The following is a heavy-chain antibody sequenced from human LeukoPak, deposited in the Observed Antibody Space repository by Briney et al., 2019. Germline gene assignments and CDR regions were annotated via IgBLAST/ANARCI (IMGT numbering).Heavy chain of an antibody. Sequence: SQTLSLTCTVSGGSISSGGYCWSWIRQHPGKGLEWIGYIYYSGSTYYNPSLKSRVTISVDASKNQFSLKLSSVTAADTAVYYCAAYYDSSGYYRDYWGQGTLVTVSS. V-gene: IGHV4-31*03. CDR1: GGSISSGGYC. CDR2: IYYSGST. D-gene: IGHD3-22*01. CDR3: AAYYDSSGYYRDY. J-gene: IGHJ4*02.